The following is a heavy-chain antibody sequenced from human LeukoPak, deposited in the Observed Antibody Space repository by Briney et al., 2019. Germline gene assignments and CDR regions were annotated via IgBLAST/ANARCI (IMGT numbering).Heavy chain of an antibody. J-gene: IGHJ5*02. CDR1: GGSISSYY. CDR3: ARGQIDFWSGYQYNWFDP. CDR2: IYTSGST. D-gene: IGHD3-3*01. V-gene: IGHV4-4*07. Sequence: SETLSLTCTVSGGSISSYYWSWIRQPAGKGLEWIGRIYTSGSTNYNPSLKSRVTISVDTSKNQFSLKLSSVTAADTAVYYCARGQIDFWSGYQYNWFDPWGQGTLVTVSS.